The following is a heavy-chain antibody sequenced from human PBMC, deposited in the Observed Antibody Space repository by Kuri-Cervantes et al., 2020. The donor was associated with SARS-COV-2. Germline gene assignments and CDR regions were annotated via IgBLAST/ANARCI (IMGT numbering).Heavy chain of an antibody. CDR3: ARDLMTTVTTGAFDI. V-gene: IGHV1-2*02. D-gene: IGHD4-17*01. Sequence: ASVKVSCKASGYTFTGYYIHWVRQAPGQGLEWMGWINPNTGGPNYAQKFQGRVTMTRDTSTSTAYMELSRLRSDDTAVYYCARDLMTTVTTGAFDIWGQGTMVTVSS. CDR2: INPNTGGP. J-gene: IGHJ3*02. CDR1: GYTFTGYY.